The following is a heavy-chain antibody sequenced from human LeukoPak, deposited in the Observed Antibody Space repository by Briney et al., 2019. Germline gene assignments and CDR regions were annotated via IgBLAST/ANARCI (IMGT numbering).Heavy chain of an antibody. J-gene: IGHJ4*01. CDR2: INPNSGGT. CDR1: GYTFTGYY. Sequence: VASVKGSCTASGYTFTGYYMHWVRQAPGQGLEWMGWINPNSGGTNYAHKLQGRVIMTRDTSTSTAYMSISRLKSGDTAVYYCARLSPRGRAEAATGYWGQGTLVTVSS. CDR3: ARLSPRGRAEAATGY. V-gene: IGHV1-2*07. D-gene: IGHD6-19*01.